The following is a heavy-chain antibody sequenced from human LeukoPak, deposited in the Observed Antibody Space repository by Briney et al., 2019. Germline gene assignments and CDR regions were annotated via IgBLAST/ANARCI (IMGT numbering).Heavy chain of an antibody. V-gene: IGHV3-23*01. CDR1: GFTFSSYA. CDR3: AREGYDILTGYSDLYYYYGMDV. Sequence: GGSLRLSCAASGFTFSSYAMSWVRQAPGKGLEWVSGTSGGGGSTYYADSVKGHFTISRDNSKNTLYLQMNSLRVEDTAVYYGAREGYDILTGYSDLYYYYGMDVWGQGTTVTVSS. J-gene: IGHJ6*02. D-gene: IGHD3-9*01. CDR2: TSGGGGST.